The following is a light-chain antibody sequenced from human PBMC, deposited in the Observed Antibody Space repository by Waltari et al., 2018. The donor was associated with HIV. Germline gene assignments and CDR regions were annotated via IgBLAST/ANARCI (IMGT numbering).Light chain of an antibody. CDR1: QNIDNF. V-gene: IGKV1-39*01. J-gene: IGKJ3*01. CDR3: LQGYSTPLT. CDR2: GTS. Sequence: DIQMTQSPSSLSASVGDRVTITCRASQNIDNFLTWYQQKPGKAHTLLISGTSAFQSGVPSRFTASGSGTDFTLTINSLQPEDFATYFCLQGYSTPLTFGPGTKVDIK.